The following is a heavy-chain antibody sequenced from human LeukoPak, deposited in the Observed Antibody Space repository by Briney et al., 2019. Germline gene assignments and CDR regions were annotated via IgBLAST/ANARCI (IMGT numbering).Heavy chain of an antibody. V-gene: IGHV4-59*08. J-gene: IGHJ4*02. D-gene: IGHD6-19*01. CDR1: GGSISSYY. Sequence: SETLSLTCTVCGGSISSYYWSWLRQPPGKGLDWIGYIHYSGSTNYNPSLQSRVTISVDTSKNQFSLKLSSVTAEDTAVYYCERHIGYSSGWYYFDYWGQGTLVTVSS. CDR2: IHYSGST. CDR3: ERHIGYSSGWYYFDY.